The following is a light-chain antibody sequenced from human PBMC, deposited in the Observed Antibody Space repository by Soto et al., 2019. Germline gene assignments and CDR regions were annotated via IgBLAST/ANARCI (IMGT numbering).Light chain of an antibody. V-gene: IGLV2-23*02. CDR3: CSYAGSSVYV. CDR1: SSDVGTFNL. CDR2: EVI. Sequence: QSALTQVASVSGSPGQSITISCTGTSSDVGTFNLVSWYQQHPGKAHRLMIYEVIKRPSGVSNRFSGSKSGNTASLTIPGLQAEDEADYYYCSYAGSSVYVFGTGTKVTVL. J-gene: IGLJ1*01.